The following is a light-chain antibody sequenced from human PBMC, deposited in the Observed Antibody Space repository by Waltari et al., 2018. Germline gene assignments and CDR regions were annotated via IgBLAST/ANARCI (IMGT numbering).Light chain of an antibody. J-gene: IGLJ3*02. Sequence: QSALTQPASVSGSPGQSITISCTGTSSDIGSYSLVSWYQQHPGKAPNLIIYDVSERPSVISDRVSGSKSGNTASLAISGLQAEDEADYYCCSYTGSYTLAFGGGTNLIVL. CDR2: DVS. CDR1: SSDIGSYSL. V-gene: IGLV2-23*02. CDR3: CSYTGSYTLA.